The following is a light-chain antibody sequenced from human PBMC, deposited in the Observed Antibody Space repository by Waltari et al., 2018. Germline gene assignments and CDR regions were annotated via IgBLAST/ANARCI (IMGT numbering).Light chain of an antibody. CDR3: LQYLHTPRT. CDR2: WAS. CDR1: QSLLYTSNNKNY. J-gene: IGKJ1*01. V-gene: IGKV4-1*01. Sequence: DVVMPQSPDSLAVSLGERATINCKSSQSLLYTSNNKNYLAWYQQKPGQPPKILIYWASIRESGVPDRFSGSGSGTDFTLTISGLQAEDVASYFCLQYLHTPRTFGQGTKVEIK.